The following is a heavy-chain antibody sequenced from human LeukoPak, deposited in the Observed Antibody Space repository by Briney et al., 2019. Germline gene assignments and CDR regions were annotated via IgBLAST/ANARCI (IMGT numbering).Heavy chain of an antibody. CDR3: AKDGGSNDCEK. V-gene: IGHV3-30*18. J-gene: IGHJ4*02. Sequence: HPGGSLRLSCAASGFTFSSYGIHWVREAPGKGLDWVAFISYDGSHEYYSDSVKGRFTVSRDNSKNTLYLQMNSLSPDDTAVYYCAKDGGSNDCEKWGLGTLVTVSP. D-gene: IGHD2-21*02. CDR2: ISYDGSHE. CDR1: GFTFSSYG.